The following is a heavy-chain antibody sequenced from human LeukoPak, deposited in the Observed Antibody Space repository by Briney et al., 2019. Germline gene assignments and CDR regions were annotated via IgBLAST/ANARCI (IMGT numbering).Heavy chain of an antibody. J-gene: IGHJ4*02. CDR3: ASSRDYSNCN. CDR2: ISSRSSYI. CDR1: GFTFSSYS. V-gene: IGHV3-21*01. Sequence: GGSLRLSCAASGFTFSSYSMNWVRQAPGKGLEWVSFISSRSSYIYYADSVKGRFTISRDNANNSLYLHMNSLRAEDTAVYYCASSRDYSNCNWGQGTLVTVSS. D-gene: IGHD4-11*01.